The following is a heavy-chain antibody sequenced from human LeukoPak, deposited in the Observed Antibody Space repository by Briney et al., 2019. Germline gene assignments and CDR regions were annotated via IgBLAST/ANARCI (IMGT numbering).Heavy chain of an antibody. D-gene: IGHD3-16*01. V-gene: IGHV6-1*01. Sequence: SQTLSLTCAISAASVSRDSAAWNWIRQSPSRGLEWLGRTYYRSKWFNDYSVSVKRRITINPDTSRNQFSLQLSSVTPEDTAVYNCVREIHLGWYGMYIWGQGTTVTVSS. J-gene: IGHJ6*01. CDR3: VREIHLGWYGMYI. CDR1: AASVSRDSAA. CDR2: TYYRSKWFN.